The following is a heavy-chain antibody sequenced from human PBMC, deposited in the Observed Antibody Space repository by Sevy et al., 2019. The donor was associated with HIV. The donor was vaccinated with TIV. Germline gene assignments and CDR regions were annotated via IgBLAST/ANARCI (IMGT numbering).Heavy chain of an antibody. CDR1: GFTFSSYS. CDR2: ISSSSSYI. CDR3: ARELLWFGELTGAFDI. Sequence: GGSLRLSCAASGFTFSSYSMNWVRQAPGKGLEWVSSISSSSSYIYYAYSVKGRFTISRDNAKNSLYLQMNSLRAEDTAVYYCARELLWFGELTGAFDIWGQGTMVTVSS. V-gene: IGHV3-21*01. D-gene: IGHD3-10*01. J-gene: IGHJ3*02.